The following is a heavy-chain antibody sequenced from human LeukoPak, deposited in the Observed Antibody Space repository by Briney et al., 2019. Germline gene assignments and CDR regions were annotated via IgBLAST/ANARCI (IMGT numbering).Heavy chain of an antibody. CDR2: IYYSGST. CDR3: ASPRYGSGSYYYYYYYMDV. Sequence: SETLSLTCTVSGGSISSSTYFWGWIRQPPGKGLEWIGTIYYSGSTYYNPSLKSRVTISVDSSKNQFSLRLSSVTAADTAVYYCASPRYGSGSYYYYYYYMDVWGEGTTVTVSS. J-gene: IGHJ6*03. V-gene: IGHV4-39*07. D-gene: IGHD3-10*01. CDR1: GGSISSSTYF.